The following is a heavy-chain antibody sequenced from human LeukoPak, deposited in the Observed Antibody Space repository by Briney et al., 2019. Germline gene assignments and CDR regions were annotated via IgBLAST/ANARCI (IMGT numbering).Heavy chain of an antibody. D-gene: IGHD6-19*01. CDR3: ARHYGGWRTFDY. V-gene: IGHV4-39*01. Sequence: SETLSLTCTVSGSSISSSSYYWGWIRQPPGKGLEWIGCIYYSGSTYYNPSLKSRVTISVDTSKNQFSLKLSSVTAADTAVYYCARHYGGWRTFDYWGQGTLVTVSS. CDR2: IYYSGST. CDR1: GSSISSSSYY. J-gene: IGHJ4*02.